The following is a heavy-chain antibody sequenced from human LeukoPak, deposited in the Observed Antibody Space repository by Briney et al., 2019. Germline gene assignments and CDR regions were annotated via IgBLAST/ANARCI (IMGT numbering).Heavy chain of an antibody. Sequence: SETLSLTCAVYGGSFSGYYWSWIRQPPGKGLEWIGEINHSGSTNYNPSLKSRVTISVDTSKNQFSLKLSSVTAADTAVYYCARTYYDILTGYTDYYYYYYMDVWGKGTTVTISS. D-gene: IGHD3-9*01. CDR1: GGSFSGYY. CDR2: INHSGST. CDR3: ARTYYDILTGYTDYYYYYYMDV. J-gene: IGHJ6*03. V-gene: IGHV4-34*01.